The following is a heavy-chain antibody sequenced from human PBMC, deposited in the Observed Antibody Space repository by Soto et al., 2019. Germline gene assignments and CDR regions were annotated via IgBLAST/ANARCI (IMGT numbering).Heavy chain of an antibody. CDR1: GFTFSSYA. CDR2: ISYDGSNK. CDR3: ARDPRTWLNRNDAFDI. J-gene: IGHJ3*02. V-gene: IGHV3-30-3*01. Sequence: GESLKISCAASGFTFSSYAMHWVRQAPGKGLEWVAVISYDGSNKYYADSVKGRFTISRDNSKNTLYLQMNSLRAEDTAVYYCARDPRTWLNRNDAFDIWGQGTMVTVSS. D-gene: IGHD5-12*01.